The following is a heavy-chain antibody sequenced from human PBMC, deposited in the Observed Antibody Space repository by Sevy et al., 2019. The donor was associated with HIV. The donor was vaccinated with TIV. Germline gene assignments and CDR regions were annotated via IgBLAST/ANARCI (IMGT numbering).Heavy chain of an antibody. D-gene: IGHD2-2*01. CDR3: ARHKCSSTSCLYYFDY. Sequence: SETLSLTCTVSGGSISSYYWSWIRQPPGKGLEWIGYIYYSGSTNYNPSLKSRVTISVDTSKNQFSLKLGSVTAADTAVYYCARHKCSSTSCLYYFDYWGQGTLVTVSS. J-gene: IGHJ4*02. CDR2: IYYSGST. CDR1: GGSISSYY. V-gene: IGHV4-59*08.